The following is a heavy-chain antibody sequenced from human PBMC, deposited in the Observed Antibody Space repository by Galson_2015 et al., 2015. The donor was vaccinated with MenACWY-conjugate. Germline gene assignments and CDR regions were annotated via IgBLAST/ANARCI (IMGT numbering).Heavy chain of an antibody. J-gene: IGHJ4*02. CDR3: ARLPTWGSSFGYFDY. D-gene: IGHD7-27*01. V-gene: IGHV4-59*08. Sequence: ETLSLTCTVSGASISSHHWSWFRQPPGKGLEWIAYIRDTGSLKDSPSLKSRVTMSADKSNNQFSLRLISVTAADTAVYYCARLPTWGSSFGYFDYWGQGIVVAVSS. CDR1: GASISSHH. CDR2: IRDTGSL.